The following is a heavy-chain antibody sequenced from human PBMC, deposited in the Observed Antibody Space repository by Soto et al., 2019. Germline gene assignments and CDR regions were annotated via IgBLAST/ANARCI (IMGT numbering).Heavy chain of an antibody. CDR2: INSGSGTK. J-gene: IGHJ6*02. D-gene: IGHD5-12*01. CDR3: ASDVIVASRTGMDV. Sequence: EEQLVESRGGLVQPGGALRLTCAAAGFTFSNYSMNWVRQAPGKGLEWVSFINSGSGTKYYADSVKGRFTISRDDAKKSLFLQMTSLRDEDTAVYYCASDVIVASRTGMDVWGQGTTVTVSS. CDR1: GFTFSNYS. V-gene: IGHV3-48*02.